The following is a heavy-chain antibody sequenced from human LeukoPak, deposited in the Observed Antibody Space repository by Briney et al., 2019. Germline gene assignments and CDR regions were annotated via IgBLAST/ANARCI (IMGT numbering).Heavy chain of an antibody. Sequence: GGSLRLSCAASGFTFSSYAMHWVRQAPGKGLEWVAVISYDGSNKYYADSVKGRFTISRDNSKNTLYPQMNSLRAEDTAVYYCARAMAVAGTAFDYWGQGTLVTVSS. D-gene: IGHD6-19*01. J-gene: IGHJ4*02. CDR2: ISYDGSNK. CDR1: GFTFSSYA. V-gene: IGHV3-30-3*01. CDR3: ARAMAVAGTAFDY.